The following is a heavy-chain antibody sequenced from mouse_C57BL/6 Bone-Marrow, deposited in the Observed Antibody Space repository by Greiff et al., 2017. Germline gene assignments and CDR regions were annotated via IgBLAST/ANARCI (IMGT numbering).Heavy chain of an antibody. CDR2: IDPENGDT. CDR3: TTRLGYAMDY. Sequence: EVQLQQSGAELVRPEASVKLSCTASGFNIKDDYMHWVKQRPEQGLEWIGWIDPENGDTEYASKFQGKATITADTSSNTAYLQLSSLTSEDTAVYYCTTRLGYAMDYWGQGTSVTVSS. D-gene: IGHD2-14*01. CDR1: GFNIKDDY. J-gene: IGHJ4*01. V-gene: IGHV14-4*01.